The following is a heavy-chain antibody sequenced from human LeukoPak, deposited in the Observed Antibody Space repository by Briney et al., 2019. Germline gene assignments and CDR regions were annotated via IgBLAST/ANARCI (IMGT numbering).Heavy chain of an antibody. CDR3: VSSGYNPRFYYYYLDV. J-gene: IGHJ6*03. Sequence: GGSLRLSCAASGFTFSDYYMSWIREAPGKGLEWVSYISSSGSTIYYADSVKGRFTISRDNAKNSLYLQMNSLRAEDTAVYYCVSSGYNPRFYYYYLDVWGKGTTVTISS. V-gene: IGHV3-11*01. CDR2: ISSSGSTI. D-gene: IGHD3-22*01. CDR1: GFTFSDYY.